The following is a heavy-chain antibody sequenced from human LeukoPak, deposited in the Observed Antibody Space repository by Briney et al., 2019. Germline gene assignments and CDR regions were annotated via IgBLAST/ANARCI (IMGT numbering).Heavy chain of an antibody. D-gene: IGHD3-3*01. CDR2: ISGSGGST. J-gene: IGHJ3*02. CDR1: GFTFSSYA. Sequence: GGSLRLSCAASGFTFSSYAMSWVRQAPGKGLEGVSAISGSGGSTYYAESVKGRFTISRDNSKNTLYLQMHSLRAEDTAVYYCAKGGDDFWSGPAIWGQGTMVTVSS. V-gene: IGHV3-23*01. CDR3: AKGGDDFWSGPAI.